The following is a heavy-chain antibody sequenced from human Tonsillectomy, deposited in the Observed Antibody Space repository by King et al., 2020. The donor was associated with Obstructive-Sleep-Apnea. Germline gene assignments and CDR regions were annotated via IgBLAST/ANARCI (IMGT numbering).Heavy chain of an antibody. D-gene: IGHD6-13*01. J-gene: IGHJ6*02. V-gene: IGHV4-59*01. CDR2: IYYSGST. CDR3: ARGDSTPYYYYGMDV. Sequence: QLQESGPGLVKPSETLSLTSTVSGGSISSYYWSWLRQPPGKGLEWIGYIYYSGSTNYNPSLKSRVTISVDTSKNQFSLKLSSVTAADTAVYYCARGDSTPYYYYGMDVWGQGTTVTVSS. CDR1: GGSISSYY.